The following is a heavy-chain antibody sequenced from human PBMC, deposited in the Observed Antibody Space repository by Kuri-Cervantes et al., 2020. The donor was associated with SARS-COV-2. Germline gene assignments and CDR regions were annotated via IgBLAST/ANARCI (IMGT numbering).Heavy chain of an antibody. D-gene: IGHD3-10*01. CDR2: INPNSGGT. J-gene: IGHJ4*02. CDR1: GYIFTASY. V-gene: IGHV1-2*02. Sequence: ASVKVSCKASGYIFTASYMLWVRQAPGQGLEWMGWINPNSGGTNYAQKFQGRVTMTRDTSISTAYMELNRLRSDDTAVYYCASRGFDYWGQGTLVTVSS. CDR3: ASRGFDY.